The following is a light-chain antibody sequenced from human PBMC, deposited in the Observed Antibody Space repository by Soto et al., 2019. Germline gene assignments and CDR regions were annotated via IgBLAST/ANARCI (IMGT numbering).Light chain of an antibody. V-gene: IGKV3-20*01. CDR1: QSVSSSY. CDR2: GAS. CDR3: QQYGSSPLYT. J-gene: IGKJ2*01. Sequence: EIVLTQSPGTLSLSPGERATLSCRASQSVSSSYLAWYQQKPGQAPRLLIYGASSRATGIPDRFRGSGSGTDFTLTISRLEPEDCAVYYCQQYGSSPLYTFGQGTKLEIK.